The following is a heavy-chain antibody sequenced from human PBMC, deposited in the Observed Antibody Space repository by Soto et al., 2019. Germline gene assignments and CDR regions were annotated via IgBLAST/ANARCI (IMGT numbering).Heavy chain of an antibody. Sequence: ASVKVSCKASGYTFTSYGISWVRQAPGQGLERMGWISAYNGNTNYAQKLQGRVTMTTDTSTSTAYMELRSLRSDDTAVYYCARVVPYYDILTGPHDAFDIWGQGTMVTVSS. CDR1: GYTFTSYG. J-gene: IGHJ3*02. D-gene: IGHD3-9*01. V-gene: IGHV1-18*01. CDR3: ARVVPYYDILTGPHDAFDI. CDR2: ISAYNGNT.